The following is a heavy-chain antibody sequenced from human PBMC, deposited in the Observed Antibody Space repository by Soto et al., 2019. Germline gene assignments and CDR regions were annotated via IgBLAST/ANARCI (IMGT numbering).Heavy chain of an antibody. V-gene: IGHV4-34*01. CDR1: GGSFSGYY. D-gene: IGHD6-19*01. Sequence: PSETLSLTCAVYGGSFSGYYWSWIRQPPGKGLEWIGEINHSGSTNYNPSLKSRVTISVDTSKNQFSLKLSSVTAADTAVYYCASRGSEPYNWFDPWGQGTLVTVSS. J-gene: IGHJ5*02. CDR2: INHSGST. CDR3: ASRGSEPYNWFDP.